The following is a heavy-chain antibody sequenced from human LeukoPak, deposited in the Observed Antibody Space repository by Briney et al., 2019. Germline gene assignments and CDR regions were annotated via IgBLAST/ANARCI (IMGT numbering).Heavy chain of an antibody. V-gene: IGHV3-74*01. Sequence: PGGSLRLSCAASGFTLSSCWMHWVRQDPGKGLVWVARINSEGSSTSYADSVKGRFTISRDNAKNTLYLQMNSLRVEDTAVYYCARVTSLTGTIFDSWGQGTLVTVP. CDR2: INSEGSST. CDR1: GFTLSSCW. J-gene: IGHJ4*02. CDR3: ARVTSLTGTIFDS. D-gene: IGHD2-2*02.